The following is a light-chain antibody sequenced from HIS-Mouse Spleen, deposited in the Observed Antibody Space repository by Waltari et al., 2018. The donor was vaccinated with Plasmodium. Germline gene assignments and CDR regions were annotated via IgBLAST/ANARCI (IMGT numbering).Light chain of an antibody. J-gene: IGLJ3*02. V-gene: IGLV2-23*01. CDR1: SSDVGSYNL. Sequence: QSALTQPASVSGSPGQSITISCTGTSSDVGSYNLVSWYQQHPGKAPKLMIYEGSKRPSGVSNRFSGSKSSNTASLTISGLQAEDEADYYCCSYAGSSTWVFGGGTK. CDR2: EGS. CDR3: CSYAGSSTWV.